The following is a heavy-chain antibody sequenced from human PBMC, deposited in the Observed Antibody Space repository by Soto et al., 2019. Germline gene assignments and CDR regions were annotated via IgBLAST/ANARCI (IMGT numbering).Heavy chain of an antibody. Sequence: VQCGAELKKPGASVNISCQASGFTFSDTLINWVRQGPGQRLEWMGWINPANGNTRYSEPFQGRVTISSLSSASTAYVALSDLTSEDTAVYYCARDIVSAGPRANAACDVWGQGTRITVSS. V-gene: IGHV1-3*01. CDR2: INPANGNT. D-gene: IGHD1-26*01. CDR1: GFTFSDTL. CDR3: ARDIVSAGPRANAACDV. J-gene: IGHJ3*01.